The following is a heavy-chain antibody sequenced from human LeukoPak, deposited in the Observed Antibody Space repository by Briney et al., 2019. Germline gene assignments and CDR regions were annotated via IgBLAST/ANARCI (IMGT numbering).Heavy chain of an antibody. J-gene: IGHJ4*02. CDR1: GGSFSGYC. V-gene: IGHV4-34*01. Sequence: SETLSLTCAVYGGSFSGYCWSWIRQPPGKGLEWIGEINHSGSTNYNPSLKSRVTISVDTSKNQFSLKLSSVTAADTAVYYCARGPPLLWFGELLRWYYFDYWGQGTLVTVSS. CDR3: ARGPPLLWFGELLRWYYFDY. CDR2: INHSGST. D-gene: IGHD3-10*01.